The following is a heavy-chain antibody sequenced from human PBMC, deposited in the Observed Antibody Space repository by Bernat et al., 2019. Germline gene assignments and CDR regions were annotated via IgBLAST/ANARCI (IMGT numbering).Heavy chain of an antibody. CDR2: ILYSGST. CDR1: GGSVSSGSYY. CDR3: ARHIWDGDSSSWYFDV. D-gene: IGHD6-6*01. V-gene: IGHV4-39*01. Sequence: QVQLQESGPGLVKPSETLSLTCTVSGGSVSSGSYYWSWIRQPPGKGLEWIGSILYSGSTYYNPSLKSRVTISVDRSKNQFSLMLTSVTAADTAVFYCARHIWDGDSSSWYFDVWGRGTLVSVFS. J-gene: IGHJ2*01.